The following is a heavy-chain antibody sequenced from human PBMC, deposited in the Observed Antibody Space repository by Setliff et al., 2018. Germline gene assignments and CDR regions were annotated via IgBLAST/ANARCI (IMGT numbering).Heavy chain of an antibody. D-gene: IGHD2-2*02. CDR1: GGPINSDRYY. CDR2: IHTGST. V-gene: IGHV4-61*09. J-gene: IGHJ4*02. Sequence: SETLSLTCTVSGGPINSDRYYWGWIRQPPGKGLEWIGQIHTGSTNYNPSLRSRVTISVDMSKNQFSLKLNSVTAADTAVYYCARGINTVSWTPKYWGQGTLVTVSS. CDR3: ARGINTVSWTPKY.